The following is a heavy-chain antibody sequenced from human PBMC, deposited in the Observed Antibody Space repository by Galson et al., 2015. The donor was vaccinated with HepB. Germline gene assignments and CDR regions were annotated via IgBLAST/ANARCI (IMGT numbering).Heavy chain of an antibody. J-gene: IGHJ1*01. CDR1: GYTFTSYY. V-gene: IGHV1-46*01. D-gene: IGHD2-15*01. CDR3: ARESQGDCSGGSCYSVPFQH. Sequence: SVKVSCKASGYTFTSYYMHWVRQAPGQGLEWMGIINPSGGSTSYAQKFQGRVTMTRDTSTSTVYMELSSLRSEDTAVYYCARESQGDCSGGSCYSVPFQHWGQGTLVTVSS. CDR2: INPSGGST.